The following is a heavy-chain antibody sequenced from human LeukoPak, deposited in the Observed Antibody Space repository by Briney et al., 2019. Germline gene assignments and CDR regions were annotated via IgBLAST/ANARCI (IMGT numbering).Heavy chain of an antibody. CDR3: ARQTGSGLFTLP. V-gene: IGHV4-34*01. CDR2: INHSVRT. D-gene: IGHD3/OR15-3a*01. CDR1: GGSFSGYY. Sequence: SETLSPTCAVYGGSFSGYYWSWIRQPPGKGLEWIGEINHSVRTNYNPSLKSRVTISVDTSKNQFSLTLSSVTAADTAVYYCARQTGSGLFTLPGGQGTLVTVSS. J-gene: IGHJ4*02.